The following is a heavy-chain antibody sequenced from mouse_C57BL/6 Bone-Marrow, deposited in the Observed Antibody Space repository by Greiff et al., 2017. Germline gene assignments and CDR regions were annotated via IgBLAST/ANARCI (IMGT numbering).Heavy chain of an antibody. CDR1: GYAFSSSW. V-gene: IGHV1-82*01. Sequence: VQGVESGPELVKPGASVTISCKASGYAFSSSWMNWVKQRPGKGLEWIGRIYPGDGANNYNGKFKGKATLTADKSSSTAYMQLSSLTSEDSAVYFWARRGPTVVATDGYFDVWGTGTTVTVSS. CDR3: ARRGPTVVATDGYFDV. D-gene: IGHD1-1*01. CDR2: IYPGDGAN. J-gene: IGHJ1*03.